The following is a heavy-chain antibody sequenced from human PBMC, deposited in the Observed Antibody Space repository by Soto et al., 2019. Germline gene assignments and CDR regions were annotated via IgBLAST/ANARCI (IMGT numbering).Heavy chain of an antibody. J-gene: IGHJ4*02. Sequence: GASVKVSCKASGYTFTSYDINWVRQATGQGLEWLGWMNPNSGNTGYAQKFQGRVTMTRNTSISTAYMELSSLRSEDTAVYYCARGDFWSGYYIYWGQGTLVTVSS. D-gene: IGHD3-3*01. V-gene: IGHV1-8*01. CDR1: GYTFTSYD. CDR2: MNPNSGNT. CDR3: ARGDFWSGYYIY.